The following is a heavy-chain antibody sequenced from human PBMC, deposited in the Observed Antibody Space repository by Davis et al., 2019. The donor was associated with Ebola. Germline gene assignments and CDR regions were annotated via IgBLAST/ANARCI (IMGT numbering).Heavy chain of an antibody. D-gene: IGHD5-18*01. J-gene: IGHJ4*02. Sequence: PSETLSLTCTVSGGSISSYYWSWIRQPPGKGLEWIGYIYYSGSTNYNPSLKSRVTISVDTSKNQFSLKLSSVTAADTAVYYCARHRHGYSYGYDVHYFDYWGQGTLVTVSS. CDR2: IYYSGST. V-gene: IGHV4-59*08. CDR3: ARHRHGYSYGYDVHYFDY. CDR1: GGSISSYY.